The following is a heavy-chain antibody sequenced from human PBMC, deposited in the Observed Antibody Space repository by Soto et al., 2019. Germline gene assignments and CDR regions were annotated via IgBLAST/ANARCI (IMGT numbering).Heavy chain of an antibody. CDR1: GGSFSGYY. CDR3: ANSRYYDFWSGPQINYYCYYGMDV. V-gene: IGHV4-34*01. D-gene: IGHD3-3*01. Sequence: SETLSLTCAVYGGSFSGYYWSWIRQPPGKGLEWIGEINHSGSTNYNPSLKSRVTIPVDTSKNQFSLKLSSVTAADTAVYYCANSRYYDFWSGPQINYYCYYGMDVWGQGTTVTVSS. CDR2: INHSGST. J-gene: IGHJ6*02.